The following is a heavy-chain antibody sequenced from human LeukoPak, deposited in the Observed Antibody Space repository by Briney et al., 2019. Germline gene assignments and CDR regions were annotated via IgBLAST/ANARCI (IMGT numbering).Heavy chain of an antibody. J-gene: IGHJ6*02. CDR1: GGSFSGYY. D-gene: IGHD4/OR15-4a*01. Sequence: SETLSLTCAVYGGSFSGYYWSWIRQPPGKGLEWIGYIYYSGSTNYNPSLMSRVTISVDTSKNQFSLKLSSVTAADTAVYYCARSRRSLTHYYYYGMDVWGQGTTVTVSS. CDR3: ARSRRSLTHYYYYGMDV. V-gene: IGHV4-59*01. CDR2: IYYSGST.